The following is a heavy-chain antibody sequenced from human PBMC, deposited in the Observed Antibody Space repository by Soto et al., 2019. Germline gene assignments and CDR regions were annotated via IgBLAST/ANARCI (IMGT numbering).Heavy chain of an antibody. V-gene: IGHV1-2*04. CDR2: INPNSGGT. D-gene: IGHD4-17*01. CDR1: GYTLTGYY. J-gene: IGHJ6*03. Sequence: GASVKVSCKASGYTLTGYYMHWVRQAPGQGLEWMGWINPNSGGTNYAQKFQGWVTMTRDTSISTAYMELSRLRSDDTAVYYCARGSDYGDSPGYYYYMDVWGKGTTVTVSS. CDR3: ARGSDYGDSPGYYYYMDV.